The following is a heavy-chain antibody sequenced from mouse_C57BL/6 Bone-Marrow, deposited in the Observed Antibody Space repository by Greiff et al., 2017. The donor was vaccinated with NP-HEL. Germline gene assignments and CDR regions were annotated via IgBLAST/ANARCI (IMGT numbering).Heavy chain of an antibody. V-gene: IGHV1-69*01. CDR1: GYTFTSYW. D-gene: IGHD1-1*01. Sequence: QVQLQQPGAELVMPGASVKLSCKASGYTFTSYWMHWVKQRPGQGLEWIGEIDPSDSYTNYNQKFKGKSTLTVDKSSSTAYMQLSSLTSEDSAVYFCERGRGGAKDYWGRGTSVTVSS. CDR3: ERGRGGAKDY. CDR2: IDPSDSYT. J-gene: IGHJ4*01.